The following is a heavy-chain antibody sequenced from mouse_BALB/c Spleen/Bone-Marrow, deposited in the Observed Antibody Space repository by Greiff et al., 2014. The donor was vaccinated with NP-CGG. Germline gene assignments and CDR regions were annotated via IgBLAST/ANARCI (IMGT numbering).Heavy chain of an antibody. Sequence: DVKLVESGGGLVQPGGSLKLSCAASGFTFSSYTMSWVRQTPEKRLEWVAYNSNGGGSTYYPDTVKGRFTISRDNAKNTLYLQMSSLKSEDTAMYYCARGLRGYAMDYWGQGTSVTVSS. CDR1: GFTFSSYT. D-gene: IGHD2-4*01. J-gene: IGHJ4*01. CDR3: ARGLRGYAMDY. V-gene: IGHV5-12-2*01. CDR2: NSNGGGST.